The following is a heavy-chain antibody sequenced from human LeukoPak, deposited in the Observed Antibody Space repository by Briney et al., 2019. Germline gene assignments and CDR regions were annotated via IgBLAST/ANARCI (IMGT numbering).Heavy chain of an antibody. J-gene: IGHJ4*02. D-gene: IGHD4-17*01. Sequence: GGSRRLSCAASGFTFRTYTMNWVSQAPGKWLEWVSTISPSGNYIFYADSLQGRFTISRDNAKNSLCLQMNSLRAEDTAVYYCASIGDPFDYWGEGALVSVSS. CDR3: ASIGDPFDY. V-gene: IGHV3-21*01. CDR1: GFTFRTYT. CDR2: ISPSGNYI.